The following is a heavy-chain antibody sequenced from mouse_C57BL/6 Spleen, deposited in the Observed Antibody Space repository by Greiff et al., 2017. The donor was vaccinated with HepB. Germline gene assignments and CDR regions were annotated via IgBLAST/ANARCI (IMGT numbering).Heavy chain of an antibody. J-gene: IGHJ2*01. CDR2: ISDGGSYT. V-gene: IGHV5-4*01. D-gene: IGHD4-1*01. CDR3: ARDGLGFDY. Sequence: EVMLVESGGGLVKPGGSLKLSCAASGFTFSSYAMSWVRQTPEKRLEWVATISDGGSYTYSPDNVKGRFTISRDNAKNNLYLQMSHLKSEDTAMFYCARDGLGFDYWGQGTTLTVSS. CDR1: GFTFSSYA.